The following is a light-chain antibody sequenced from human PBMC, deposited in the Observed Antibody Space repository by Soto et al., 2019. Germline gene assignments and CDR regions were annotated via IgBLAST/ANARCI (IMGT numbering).Light chain of an antibody. J-gene: IGKJ2*02. CDR3: QQYGSSRCT. V-gene: IGKV3-11*01. CDR2: DAS. Sequence: EIVLTQSPATLSLSPGERATFSCRASQSVSSDLVWYQQKPGQAPRLLIYDASNRATGVPARFSGSGSGTDFTLTISRLEPEDFAVYYCQQYGSSRCTFGQGTKLEIK. CDR1: QSVSSD.